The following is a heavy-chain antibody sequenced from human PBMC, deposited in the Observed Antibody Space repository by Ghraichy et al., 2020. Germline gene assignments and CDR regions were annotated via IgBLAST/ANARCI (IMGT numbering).Heavy chain of an antibody. CDR1: GGSISSSNW. CDR3: ARDRGYSSSCLDY. D-gene: IGHD6-13*01. J-gene: IGHJ4*02. Sequence: SETLSLTCAVSGGSISSSNWWSWVRQPPGKGLEWIGEIYHSGSTNYNPSLKSRVTISVDKSKNQFSLKLSSVTAADTAVYYCARDRGYSSSCLDYWGQGTLVTVSS. V-gene: IGHV4-4*02. CDR2: IYHSGST.